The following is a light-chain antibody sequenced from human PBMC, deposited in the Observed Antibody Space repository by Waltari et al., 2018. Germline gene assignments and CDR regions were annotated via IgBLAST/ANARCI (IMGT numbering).Light chain of an antibody. CDR1: QSVLYSSNNKNY. V-gene: IGKV4-1*01. CDR2: WAS. CDR3: QQYYSTPLLT. J-gene: IGKJ4*01. Sequence: DIVMTQSPDSLAVSLGERATINCKSSQSVLYSSNNKNYLAWYQQNPGQPPKLLIYWASTRESGVPDRFSGSGSGTEFTLTSSSLQAEDVAVYYCQQYYSTPLLTFGGGTKVEIK.